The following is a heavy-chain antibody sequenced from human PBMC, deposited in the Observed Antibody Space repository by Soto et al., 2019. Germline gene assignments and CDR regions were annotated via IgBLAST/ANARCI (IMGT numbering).Heavy chain of an antibody. Sequence: GASVKVSWKASGYTFTTYGISWVRQAPGQGLEWLGWINTHNGNTNYAQNLQGRVIMTADTSTSTAYMELRSLRSDDTAVYYCARTTIGYCSSTSCYTYNWFDPWGQGTLVTVSS. D-gene: IGHD2-2*02. CDR2: INTHNGNT. V-gene: IGHV1-18*01. J-gene: IGHJ5*02. CDR1: GYTFTTYG. CDR3: ARTTIGYCSSTSCYTYNWFDP.